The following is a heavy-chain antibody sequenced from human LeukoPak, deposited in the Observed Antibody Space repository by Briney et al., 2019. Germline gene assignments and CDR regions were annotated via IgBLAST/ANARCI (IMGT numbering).Heavy chain of an antibody. V-gene: IGHV3-21*01. CDR1: GFTFSSYS. J-gene: IGHJ4*02. Sequence: GGSLRLSCAASGFTFSSYSMNWVRQAPGKGLEWVSSISSSSSYIYYADSVKGRFTISRDNAKNSLYLQMNSLRAEDTAVYYCARDSSYGSNFDHFDYWGQETLVTVSS. D-gene: IGHD4/OR15-4a*01. CDR3: ARDSSYGSNFDHFDY. CDR2: ISSSSSYI.